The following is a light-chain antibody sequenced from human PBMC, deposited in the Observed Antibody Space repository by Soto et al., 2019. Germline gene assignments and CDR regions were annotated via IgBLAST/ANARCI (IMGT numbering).Light chain of an antibody. V-gene: IGKV3-15*01. J-gene: IGKJ1*01. Sequence: EIVWTQSPVTLSLSLGKRAPLSCRASPSVSSSLAWYQQKPGQAPRLLIYSASTRATDIPARFSGSGSGTDFTLTISSLQSEDFAEYHCQQYNNWPQTFGQGTKVDIK. CDR3: QQYNNWPQT. CDR1: PSVSSS. CDR2: SAS.